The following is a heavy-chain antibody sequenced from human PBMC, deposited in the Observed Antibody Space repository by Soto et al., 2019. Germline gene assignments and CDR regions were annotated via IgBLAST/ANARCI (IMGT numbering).Heavy chain of an antibody. CDR2: ISHDGRNK. J-gene: IGHJ4*02. Sequence: QVQLVESGGGVVQPGRSLRLSCEGSGFIFGKYDMYWVRQAPGKGLEWVTKISHDGRNKDYEDSVQGRFTISRDNSRDTMYLEMNSLRPEDTAIYYCAKGGLPWWSQVIDFWGQGTLVTVSA. V-gene: IGHV3-30*18. CDR1: GFIFGKYD. D-gene: IGHD2-8*02. CDR3: AKGGLPWWSQVIDF.